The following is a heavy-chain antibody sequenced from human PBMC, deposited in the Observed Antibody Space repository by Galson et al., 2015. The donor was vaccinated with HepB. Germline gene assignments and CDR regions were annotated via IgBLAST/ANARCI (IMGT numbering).Heavy chain of an antibody. V-gene: IGHV4-39*01. D-gene: IGHD2-15*01. CDR1: GGSISSSNHF. J-gene: IGHJ5*02. CDR3: ARHGNIVVVVAATGFDP. Sequence: SETLSLTCGVSGGSISSSNHFWGWIRQPPGKGLEWIGSIYYSGDSYYNPSLKSRVAISIDTSKNQISLKLSSVTAADAAVYYCARHGNIVVVVAATGFDPWGQGTLVIVSS. CDR2: IYYSGDS.